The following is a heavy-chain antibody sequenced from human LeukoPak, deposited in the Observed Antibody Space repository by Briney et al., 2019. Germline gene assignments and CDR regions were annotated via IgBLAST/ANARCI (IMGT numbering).Heavy chain of an antibody. Sequence: GGSLRLSCAASGFTFSSYAMSWVRQAPGKGLEWVSAISGSGGSTYYADSVKGRFTISRDNSKNTLYLQMNSLRAEDTAVYYCAKGSQGGFLHPTVVTYDAFDIWGQGTMVTVSS. CDR1: GFTFSSYA. D-gene: IGHD4-23*01. CDR3: AKGSQGGFLHPTVVTYDAFDI. CDR2: ISGSGGST. J-gene: IGHJ3*02. V-gene: IGHV3-23*01.